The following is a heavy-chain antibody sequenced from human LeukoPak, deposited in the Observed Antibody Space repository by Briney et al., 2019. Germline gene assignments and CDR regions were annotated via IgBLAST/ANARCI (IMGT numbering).Heavy chain of an antibody. CDR3: ARRAAAGPLYFDY. V-gene: IGHV3-64*01. CDR2: ISSNGGST. D-gene: IGHD6-13*01. J-gene: IGHJ4*02. CDR1: GFIFSTYA. Sequence: GGSLRLSCAASGFIFSTYAMHWVRQAPGTGLEYVSSISSNGGSTYYANSVTGRFTISRDNSKNTLYLQVGSLRAEDMAVYYCARRAAAGPLYFDYWAREPWSPSPQ.